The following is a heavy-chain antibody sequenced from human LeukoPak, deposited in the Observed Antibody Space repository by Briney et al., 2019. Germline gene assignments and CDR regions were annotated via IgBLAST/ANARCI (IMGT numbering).Heavy chain of an antibody. V-gene: IGHV3-23*01. D-gene: IGHD6-13*01. Sequence: AGGSLRLSCAASGFTFSSYSMNWVRQAPGKGLEWGSAIISGGGSTYYADSVKGRFTISRDNSKNTLYLQMNSLRAEDTAVYYCAKSPGYSSSWYDYWGQGTLVTVSS. CDR2: IISGGGST. CDR1: GFTFSSYS. J-gene: IGHJ4*02. CDR3: AKSPGYSSSWYDY.